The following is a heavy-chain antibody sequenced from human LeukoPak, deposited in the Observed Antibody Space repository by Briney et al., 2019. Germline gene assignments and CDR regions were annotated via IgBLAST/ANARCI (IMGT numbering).Heavy chain of an antibody. Sequence: ASVKVSCKASGYTFTSYGISWVRQAPGQGLEWMGWISAYNGNTNYAQKLQGRVTMTTDTSTSTAYMELRSLRSDDTAVYYCARHPYYYDSSGYDYWGQGTLVTVSS. CDR2: ISAYNGNT. CDR1: GYTFTSYG. J-gene: IGHJ4*02. V-gene: IGHV1-18*01. CDR3: ARHPYYYDSSGYDY. D-gene: IGHD3-22*01.